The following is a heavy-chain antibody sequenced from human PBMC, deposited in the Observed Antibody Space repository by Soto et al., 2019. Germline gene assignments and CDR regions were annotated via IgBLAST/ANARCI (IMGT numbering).Heavy chain of an antibody. V-gene: IGHV4-59*08. CDR3: ASYDYDILTGGFDY. CDR1: GCSISSYY. Sequence: PSEPLSLACTVSGCSISSYYWSWIRQPPGKGLEWIGYIYYSGSTNYNPSLKSRVTISVDTSKNQFSLKLSSVTAADTAVYFCASYDYDILTGGFDYWGQGTLVTVSS. CDR2: IYYSGST. D-gene: IGHD3-9*01. J-gene: IGHJ4*02.